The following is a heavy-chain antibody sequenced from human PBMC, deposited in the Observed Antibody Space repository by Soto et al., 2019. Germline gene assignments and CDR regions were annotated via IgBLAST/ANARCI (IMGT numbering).Heavy chain of an antibody. CDR3: VKKGAPQRCPEY. V-gene: IGHV3-23*01. Sequence: GGSLRLSCAASGFTFSSYPMSWVRRAPGKGLEWVAAISDSGATTYYADSAKGRFTISRDNSKNMLFLQLNSLRVEDTAVYHCVKKGAPQRCPEYWGQGTLVTVSS. CDR2: ISDSGATT. D-gene: IGHD4-17*01. CDR1: GFTFSSYP. J-gene: IGHJ4*02.